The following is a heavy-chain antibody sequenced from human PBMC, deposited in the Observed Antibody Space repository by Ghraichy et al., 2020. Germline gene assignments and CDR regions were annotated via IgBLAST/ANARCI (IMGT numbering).Heavy chain of an antibody. Sequence: ASVKVSCKTSGYSFTGYYMHWVRQAPGQGLEWMGWINPDSGVTNYAQKFQGWVTMTRDTSITTTYMELSRLRSDDTAVYYCAREAIIAARPNYYYYGVDVWGQGTTVTVSS. CDR2: INPDSGVT. V-gene: IGHV1-2*04. J-gene: IGHJ6*02. D-gene: IGHD6-6*01. CDR3: AREAIIAARPNYYYYGVDV. CDR1: GYSFTGYY.